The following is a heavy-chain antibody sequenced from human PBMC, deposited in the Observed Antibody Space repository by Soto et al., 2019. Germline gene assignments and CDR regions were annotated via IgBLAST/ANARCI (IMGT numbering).Heavy chain of an antibody. CDR1: GGSLGGATYS. CDR2: IFPSGTT. V-gene: IGHV4-30-2*01. CDR3: PRSRHFDY. Sequence: PSETLSLTCGVSGGSLGGATYSWNWIRQPPGKGLEWIGYIFPSGTTYYNPSLKSRVTISIDVSKNQFSLSLRSLTAADTAVYYWPRSRHFDYPSQGPLFAV. J-gene: IGHJ5*01.